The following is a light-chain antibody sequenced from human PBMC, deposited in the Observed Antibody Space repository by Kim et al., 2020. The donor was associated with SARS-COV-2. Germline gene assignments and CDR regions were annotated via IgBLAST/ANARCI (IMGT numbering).Light chain of an antibody. J-gene: IGKJ2*01. CDR2: GAS. CDR3: QQYGSSPPYT. Sequence: YPGERATLTCRASQSVSSSYLAWYQQKTGQAPRLLIYGASSRATGIPDRFSGSGSRTDFTLTISRLKPEDFAVYYCQQYGSSPPYTFGQRTKLEI. V-gene: IGKV3-20*01. CDR1: QSVSSSY.